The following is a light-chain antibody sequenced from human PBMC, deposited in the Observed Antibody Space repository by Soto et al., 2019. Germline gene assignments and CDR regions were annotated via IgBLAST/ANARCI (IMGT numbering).Light chain of an antibody. Sequence: DIQMTQSPSSLSASVGDRVTITCRASQDLDRWLAWYQQKPGEAPKVLIFAASSLQSGLPSRFSGGGSGTEFTLTISSLQPDDFATYYCQQYNSYWTFGQGTK. J-gene: IGKJ1*01. V-gene: IGKV1D-16*01. CDR3: QQYNSYWT. CDR2: AAS. CDR1: QDLDRW.